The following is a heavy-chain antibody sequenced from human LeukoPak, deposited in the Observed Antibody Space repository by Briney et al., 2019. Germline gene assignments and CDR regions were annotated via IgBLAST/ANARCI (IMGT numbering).Heavy chain of an antibody. J-gene: IGHJ4*02. CDR2: INPNSGGT. V-gene: IGHV1-2*04. Sequence: ASVNVSCKASGGTFSSYAISWVRQAPGQGLEWMGWINPNSGGTNYAQKFQGWVTMTRDTSISTAYMELSSLRSEDTAVYYCARVPNYYYDSSGYRPGGYWGQGTLVTVSS. CDR3: ARVPNYYYDSSGYRPGGY. CDR1: GGTFSSYA. D-gene: IGHD3-22*01.